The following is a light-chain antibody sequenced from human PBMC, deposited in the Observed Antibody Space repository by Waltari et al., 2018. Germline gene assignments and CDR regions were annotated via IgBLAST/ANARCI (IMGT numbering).Light chain of an antibody. V-gene: IGKV3-11*01. CDR1: QSVDDY. Sequence: VLTQSPATLSLSPGERATLSCRASQSVDDYMAWYQQKPGQSPRLLINDASNRATGIPIRCSGSGFGTDFTLTISSLEPDDFAHYYCQQRRNWPPTFGQGTKVEIK. CDR3: QQRRNWPPT. CDR2: DAS. J-gene: IGKJ1*01.